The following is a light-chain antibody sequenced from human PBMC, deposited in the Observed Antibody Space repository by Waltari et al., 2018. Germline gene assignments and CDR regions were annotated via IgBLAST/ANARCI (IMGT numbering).Light chain of an antibody. CDR3: QQYGSSVMYT. CDR1: QRLIKRY. CDR2: GAS. J-gene: IGKJ2*01. Sequence: EVVLTQSPGTLSLSPGERATLSCRASQRLIKRYVAWYHQKPGQAPTLLIYGASNRAAGIPDGFSGSGSETDFTLTISRLEPEDLGVYYCQQYGSSVMYTFGQGTRLEIK. V-gene: IGKV3-20*01.